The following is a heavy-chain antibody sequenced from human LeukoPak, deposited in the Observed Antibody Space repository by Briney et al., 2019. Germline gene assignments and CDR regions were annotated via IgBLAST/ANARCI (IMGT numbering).Heavy chain of an antibody. CDR3: ARAHHDRGVGQDWFDP. D-gene: IGHD2-8*02. CDR2: ISYDGSNK. J-gene: IGHJ5*02. Sequence: GGSLRLSCAASKFTFSSYTMYWVRQAPGKGLEWVAIISYDGSNKYYADSVKGRFTISRDNSKNTLYLQMNSLRAEDTAVYYCARAHHDRGVGQDWFDPWGQGTLVTVSS. CDR1: KFTFSSYT. V-gene: IGHV3-30*04.